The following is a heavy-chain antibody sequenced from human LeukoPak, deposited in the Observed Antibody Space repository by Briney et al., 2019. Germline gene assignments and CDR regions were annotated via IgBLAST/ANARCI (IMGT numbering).Heavy chain of an antibody. CDR2: ISYDGSNN. Sequence: PGRSLRLSCAASGFTFSSYGMHWVRQAPGKGLEWVAFISYDGSNNYYADSVKGRITISRDNSKNTLFLEMSSLRAEDTALYYCAKTLATGGGSYNMDVWGQEHGH. D-gene: IGHD2-8*02. CDR3: AKTLATGGGSYNMDV. V-gene: IGHV3-30*18. J-gene: IGHJ6*02. CDR1: GFTFSSYG.